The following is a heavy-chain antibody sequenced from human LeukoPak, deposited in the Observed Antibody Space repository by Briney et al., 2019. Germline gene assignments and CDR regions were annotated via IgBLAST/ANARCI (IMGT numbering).Heavy chain of an antibody. V-gene: IGHV1-2*02. J-gene: IGHJ5*02. CDR1: GYTFTGYY. Sequence: ASVKVSCKASGYTFTGYYMHWVRQAPGQGLEWMGWINPNSGGTNYAQKFQGRVTMTRDTSISTAYMELSRLRSDDTTVYYCAGDGYSSSQFDPWGQGTLVTVSS. CDR2: INPNSGGT. D-gene: IGHD6-6*01. CDR3: AGDGYSSSQFDP.